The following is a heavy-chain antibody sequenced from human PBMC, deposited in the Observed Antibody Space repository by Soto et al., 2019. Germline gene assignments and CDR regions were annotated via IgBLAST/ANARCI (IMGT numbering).Heavy chain of an antibody. Sequence: QVQLVQSGAEVKKPGASVKVSCKASGYTFTGYYMHWERQAPGQGLEWMGCINPNIGGTNYAQKCQGWGTTTRYTAISTGYRGRSRRRSDDTAVYYRARAGLGSYDWEYPPYGMDVWGQGTTVTVTS. CDR3: ARAGLGSYDWEYPPYGMDV. CDR1: GYTFTGYY. J-gene: IGHJ6*02. D-gene: IGHD3-9*01. V-gene: IGHV1-2*04. CDR2: INPNIGGT.